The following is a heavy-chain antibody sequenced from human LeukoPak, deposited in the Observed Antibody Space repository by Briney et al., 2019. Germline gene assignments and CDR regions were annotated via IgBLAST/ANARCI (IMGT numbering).Heavy chain of an antibody. CDR2: ISGSGGST. CDR3: AKDGLYGDYVYFDY. Sequence: GGSLRLSCVASGFTFSAYAMNWVRQAPGKGLEWVSVISGSGGSTYYADSVRGRFTISRDNSKNTLSLQMTSLRDEDTALYYCAKDGLYGDYVYFDYWGQGTLVTVSS. V-gene: IGHV3-23*01. J-gene: IGHJ4*02. D-gene: IGHD4-17*01. CDR1: GFTFSAYA.